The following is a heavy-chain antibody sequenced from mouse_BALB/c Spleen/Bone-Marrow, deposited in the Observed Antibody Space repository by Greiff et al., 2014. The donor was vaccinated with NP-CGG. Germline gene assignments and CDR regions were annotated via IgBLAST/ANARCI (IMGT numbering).Heavy chain of an antibody. CDR1: GYSITSGYS. J-gene: IGHJ4*01. CDR3: ARFAGTPYTMDY. CDR2: IHYSGIT. Sequence: VQLQQSGPDLVKPSQSLSLTCTVTGYSITSGYSWHWIRQFPGNKLEWMGYIHYSGITVYNPSLRSRISIARDTSKSQFFLQFNSVTTEDTATYYCARFAGTPYTMDYWGQGTSVTVSS. D-gene: IGHD4-1*01. V-gene: IGHV3-1*02.